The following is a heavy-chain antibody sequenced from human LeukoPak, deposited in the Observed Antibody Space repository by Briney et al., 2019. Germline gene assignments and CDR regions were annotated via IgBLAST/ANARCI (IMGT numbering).Heavy chain of an antibody. CDR3: AKYLQQLATDCIFDY. D-gene: IGHD6-13*01. CDR2: ISYHGSNK. J-gene: IGHJ4*02. Sequence: PGGSLRLSCAASGFTFSNYGMHWVRQAPGKGLDWVAVISYHGSNKHFADSVKGRFTISRDNSKNTLHLQMNSLRAEDTAVYYCAKYLQQLATDCIFDYWGQGTLVTVSS. V-gene: IGHV3-30*18. CDR1: GFTFSNYG.